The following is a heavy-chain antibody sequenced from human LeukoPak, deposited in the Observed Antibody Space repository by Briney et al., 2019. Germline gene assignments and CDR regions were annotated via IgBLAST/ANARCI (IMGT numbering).Heavy chain of an antibody. CDR1: GFTFSSYS. Sequence: GGSLRLSCAASGFTFSSYSMNWVRQAPGKGLEWVSYISSSSSTIYYADSVKGRFTISRDNAKNSLYLQMNSLRAEDTAVYYCARGMDGWYSSSSLDYWGQGTLVTVSS. CDR3: ARGMDGWYSSSSLDY. CDR2: ISSSSSTI. J-gene: IGHJ4*02. V-gene: IGHV3-48*01. D-gene: IGHD6-6*01.